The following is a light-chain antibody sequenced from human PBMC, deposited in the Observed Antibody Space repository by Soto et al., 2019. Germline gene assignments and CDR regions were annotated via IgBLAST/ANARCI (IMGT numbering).Light chain of an antibody. V-gene: IGLV2-14*01. CDR3: NSQTTSGIRV. CDR1: STDVGDSNH. J-gene: IGLJ1*01. CDR2: EVS. Sequence: QSALTQPASVSGSPGQSITISCTGTSTDVGDSNHVSWYQHHPGKAPKLIICEVSYRPSGVSNRFSGSKSAYTASLTISGLQAEDEADYDCNSQTTSGIRVFGTGTKLTVL.